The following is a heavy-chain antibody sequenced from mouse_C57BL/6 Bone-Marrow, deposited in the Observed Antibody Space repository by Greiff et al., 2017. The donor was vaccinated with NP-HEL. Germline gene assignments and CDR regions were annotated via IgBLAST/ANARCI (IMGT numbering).Heavy chain of an antibody. V-gene: IGHV1-52*01. CDR1: GYTFTSYW. Sequence: VKLQQPGAELVRPGSSVKLSCKASGYTFTSYWMHWVKQRPIQGLEWIGNIDPSDSETHYNQKFKDKATLTVDKSSSTAYMQLSSLTSEDSAVYYCARGDHDGSSPYWYFDVWGTGTTVTVSS. CDR3: ARGDHDGSSPYWYFDV. CDR2: IDPSDSET. J-gene: IGHJ1*03. D-gene: IGHD1-1*01.